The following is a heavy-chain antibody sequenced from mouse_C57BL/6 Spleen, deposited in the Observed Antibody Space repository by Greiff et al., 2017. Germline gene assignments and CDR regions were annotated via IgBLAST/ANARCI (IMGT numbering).Heavy chain of an antibody. J-gene: IGHJ2*01. D-gene: IGHD2-4*01. CDR3: ARSWDYDEGYYFDY. CDR2: IYPGSGST. V-gene: IGHV1-55*01. Sequence: QVQLQQPGAELVKPGASVKMSCKASGYTFTSYWITWVKQRPGQGLEWIGDIYPGSGSTNYNEKFKSKATLTVDTSSSTAYMQLSSLTSEDSAVYYCARSWDYDEGYYFDYWVQGTTLTVSS. CDR1: GYTFTSYW.